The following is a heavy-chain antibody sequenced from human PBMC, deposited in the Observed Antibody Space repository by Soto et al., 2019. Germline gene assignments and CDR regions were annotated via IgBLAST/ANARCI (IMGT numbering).Heavy chain of an antibody. Sequence: EVQLVEAGGGLVKPGGSLRLSCAASGFTFSSYSMNWVRQAPGKGLEWVSSISSSSSYIYYADSVKGRFTISRDNAKNSLYLQMNSLRAEGTAVYYCARVLYYYDSSGYYGYWGQGTLVTVSS. CDR3: ARVLYYYDSSGYYGY. D-gene: IGHD3-22*01. CDR2: ISSSSSYI. J-gene: IGHJ4*02. CDR1: GFTFSSYS. V-gene: IGHV3-21*01.